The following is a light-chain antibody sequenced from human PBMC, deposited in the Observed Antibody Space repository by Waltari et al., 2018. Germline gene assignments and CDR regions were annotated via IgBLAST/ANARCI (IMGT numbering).Light chain of an antibody. CDR3: QQYNSYPLT. V-gene: IGKV1-5*01. CDR1: QSISSW. Sequence: DIQMTQSPSTLSASVGDRVTITCRASQSISSWLAWYQQTPGKAPKFLIYDASSWESGVPSRFSGSGSGTEFTLTISSLQPDDFATYYCQQYNSYPLTFGGGTKVEIK. CDR2: DAS. J-gene: IGKJ4*01.